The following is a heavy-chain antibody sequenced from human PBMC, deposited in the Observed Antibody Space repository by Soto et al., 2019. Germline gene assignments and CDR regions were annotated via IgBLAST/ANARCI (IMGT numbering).Heavy chain of an antibody. CDR3: VTEGTDDGLEYVRAFDV. V-gene: IGHV4-30-4*01. Sequence: QVQLQESGPGLVKPSQTLSLTCIVSGGSISRGDYYWSWIRQPPGKGLEWIGYTYYSGSTSYNPSLKSRLTISADTSKHQFSLKLPAVTAASTAVDYCVTEGTDDGLEYVRAFDVWGQGTMVSVSS. CDR2: TYYSGST. CDR1: GGSISRGDYY. J-gene: IGHJ3*01. D-gene: IGHD2-8*01.